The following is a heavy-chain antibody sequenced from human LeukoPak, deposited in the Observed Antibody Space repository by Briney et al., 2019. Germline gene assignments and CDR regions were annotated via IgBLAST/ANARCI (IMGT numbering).Heavy chain of an antibody. CDR1: GFTVSTNY. V-gene: IGHV3-66*01. J-gene: IGHJ4*02. Sequence: PGGSLRLSCVASGFTVSTNYMTWVRQAPGKGLEWVSVIYSGGSTYYADSVKGRFTISRDNSKNTLYLQMNSLRAEDTAVYYCARASIAAAGYYFDYWGQGTLVTVSS. CDR2: IYSGGST. CDR3: ARASIAAAGYYFDY. D-gene: IGHD6-13*01.